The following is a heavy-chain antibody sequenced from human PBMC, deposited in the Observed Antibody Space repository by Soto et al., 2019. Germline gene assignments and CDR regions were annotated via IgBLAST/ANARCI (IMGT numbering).Heavy chain of an antibody. J-gene: IGHJ6*03. Sequence: LSLTCAASGFTFSSYGMHWVRQAPGKGLEWVAVISYDGSNKYYADSVKGRFTISRDNSKNTLYLQMNSLRAEDTAVYYCAKEGYGDYRGGEIYYYYYYMDVWGKGTTVTVSS. V-gene: IGHV3-30*18. CDR1: GFTFSSYG. CDR3: AKEGYGDYRGGEIYYYYYYMDV. D-gene: IGHD4-17*01. CDR2: ISYDGSNK.